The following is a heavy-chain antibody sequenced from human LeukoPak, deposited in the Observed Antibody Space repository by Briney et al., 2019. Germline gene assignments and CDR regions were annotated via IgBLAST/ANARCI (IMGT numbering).Heavy chain of an antibody. CDR1: GFTFSSYG. CDR3: AKDGYCSGGSCSSHQGGYFDY. D-gene: IGHD2-15*01. CDR2: IRYDGSNK. J-gene: IGHJ4*02. V-gene: IGHV3-30*02. Sequence: PGGSLRLSCAASGFTFSSYGMHWVRQAPGKGLEWVAFIRYDGSNKYYADSVKGRFTISRDNSKNTLYLQMNSLRAEDTAVYYCAKDGYCSGGSCSSHQGGYFDYWGQGTLVTVSS.